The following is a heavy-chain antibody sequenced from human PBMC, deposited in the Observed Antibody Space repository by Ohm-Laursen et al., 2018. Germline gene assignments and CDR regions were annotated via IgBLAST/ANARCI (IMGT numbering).Heavy chain of an antibody. D-gene: IGHD3-10*01. CDR2: INQDGSEK. J-gene: IGHJ5*02. CDR3: ARDDASGSYGS. CDR1: GFAFSNSW. Sequence: GSLRLSCAASGFAFSNSWLTWVRQAPGKGLEWVAHINQDGSEKNYGDSVKGRFTISRDNAKNSLYLQMNSLRVEDTAVYYCARDDASGSYGSWGQGILVTVSS. V-gene: IGHV3-7*01.